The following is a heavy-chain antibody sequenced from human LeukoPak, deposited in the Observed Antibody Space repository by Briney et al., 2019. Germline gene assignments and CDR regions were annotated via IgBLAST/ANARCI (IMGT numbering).Heavy chain of an antibody. CDR1: GGSFSGYY. CDR3: ARGHVGSYAYYYYYGMDV. V-gene: IGHV4-34*01. D-gene: IGHD2-8*01. J-gene: IGHJ6*02. Sequence: SETLSLTCAVYGGSFSGYYWSWLRQPPTKGLAWIGEINHSGSTNYNPSLKSPVTISVDTSKSQFSLQVRSVTVADTAVYYCARGHVGSYAYYYYYGMDVWGHGTTVTVSS. CDR2: INHSGST.